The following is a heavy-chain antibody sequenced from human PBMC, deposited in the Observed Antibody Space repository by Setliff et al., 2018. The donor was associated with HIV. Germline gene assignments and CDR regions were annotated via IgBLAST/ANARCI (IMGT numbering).Heavy chain of an antibody. J-gene: IGHJ6*02. CDR2: TYYGGSTDYN. CDR1: GVSITSYY. Sequence: SETLSLTCTVSGVSITSYYWSWVRQVPGKGLEWIGDTYYGGSTDYNKYNPSLKGRVTISVDIYRKQLSLNLRSVTAADTAVYYCARDFRYDTSGSLTGYGLDVWGQGTTVTVSS. D-gene: IGHD3-22*01. CDR3: ARDFRYDTSGSLTGYGLDV. V-gene: IGHV4-59*01.